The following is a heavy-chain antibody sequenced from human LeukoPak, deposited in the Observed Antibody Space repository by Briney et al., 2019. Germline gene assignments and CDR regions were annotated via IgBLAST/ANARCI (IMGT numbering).Heavy chain of an antibody. Sequence: SETLSLTCTVSGGSISSYYWGWIRQPPGKGLEWIGSIYYSGSTYYNPSLKSRVTISVDTSKNQFSLKLSSVTAAATAVSYCARNSYGFPPPYWGQGTLVTVSS. V-gene: IGHV4-39*01. CDR3: ARNSYGFPPPY. J-gene: IGHJ4*02. CDR2: IYYSGST. D-gene: IGHD5-18*01. CDR1: GGSISSYY.